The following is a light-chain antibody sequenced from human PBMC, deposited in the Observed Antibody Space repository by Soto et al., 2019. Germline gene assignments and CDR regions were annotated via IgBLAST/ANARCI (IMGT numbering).Light chain of an antibody. CDR2: KAS. J-gene: IGKJ1*01. CDR3: QQYNSYWT. V-gene: IGKV1-5*03. Sequence: DIQMTQSPSPLSASVGDRVTITCRASQSISSWLAWYQQKPGKAPKLLIYKASSLESGVPTRFSGSGSGTEFTLTIRSLQPDDFASYYCQQYNSYWTFGQGTKVEIK. CDR1: QSISSW.